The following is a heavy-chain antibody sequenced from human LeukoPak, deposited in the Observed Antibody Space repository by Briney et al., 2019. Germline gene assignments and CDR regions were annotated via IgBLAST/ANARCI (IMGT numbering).Heavy chain of an antibody. V-gene: IGHV3-21*01. Sequence: RSGGSLRLSCVASEFVFSSHAMIWVRQAPGKGLERISSITSSSSDIFYADSVRGRFTISRDNANNALHLQMNSLRAEDTAVYYCARVFWETVNTGYYSDFWGQGTLVTVSS. J-gene: IGHJ4*02. CDR2: ITSSSSDI. D-gene: IGHD3-22*01. CDR3: ARVFWETVNTGYYSDF. CDR1: EFVFSSHA.